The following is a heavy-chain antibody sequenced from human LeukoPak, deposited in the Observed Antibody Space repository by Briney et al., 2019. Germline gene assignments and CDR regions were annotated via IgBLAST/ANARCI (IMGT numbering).Heavy chain of an antibody. Sequence: GGSLRLSCTASGFTFSTYGMRWVRQAPGKGLEWVALDGNVKVYADSVKGRFTISRDNSKNTMYLELNSLRVEDTAVYYCARGLTVTFDSWGQGTLVTVSS. CDR1: GFTFSTYG. J-gene: IGHJ4*02. V-gene: IGHV3-33*01. CDR3: ARGLTVTFDS. D-gene: IGHD4-17*01. CDR2: DGNVK.